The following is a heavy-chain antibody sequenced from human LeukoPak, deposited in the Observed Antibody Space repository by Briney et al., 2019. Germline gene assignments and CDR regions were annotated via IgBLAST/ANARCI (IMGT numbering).Heavy chain of an antibody. Sequence: SETLSLTCAVSGYSISSGYYWGWIRQPPGKGLEWIGSIYHSGSTYYNPSLKSRATISGDRSKNQFSLKLSSVTAADTAVYYCARDSADYDFWSGPDYWGQGTLVTVSS. CDR1: GYSISSGYY. D-gene: IGHD3-3*01. CDR3: ARDSADYDFWSGPDY. V-gene: IGHV4-38-2*02. CDR2: IYHSGST. J-gene: IGHJ4*02.